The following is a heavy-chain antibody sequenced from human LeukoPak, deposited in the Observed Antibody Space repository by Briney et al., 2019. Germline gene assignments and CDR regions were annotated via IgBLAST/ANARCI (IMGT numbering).Heavy chain of an antibody. CDR1: GFTFRSHG. J-gene: IGHJ3*02. Sequence: PGRSLALACAASGFTFRSHGMQWVGQAPSKALECLAVISYDGSNKYYADSVKGRFTISRDNSENTLYLQMNSLRAEDTAVYYCAKDPGGSSGYPDAFDIWGQGTMVTVSS. V-gene: IGHV3-30*18. D-gene: IGHD3-22*01. CDR2: ISYDGSNK. CDR3: AKDPGGSSGYPDAFDI.